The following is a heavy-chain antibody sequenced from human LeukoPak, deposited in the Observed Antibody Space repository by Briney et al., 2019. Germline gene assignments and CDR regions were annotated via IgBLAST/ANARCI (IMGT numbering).Heavy chain of an antibody. CDR3: ARDWLAGNPYHAFDL. V-gene: IGHV3-7*01. Sequence: GGSLRLSCAASGFTFSSYWMSWVRQAPGKGLECVANIKEDGSEEYYVDSVKGRFSISRDNAKNSLYLQMNSLRAENTAVYYCARDWLAGNPYHAFDLWGKGTMVTVSS. D-gene: IGHD3-22*01. CDR1: GFTFSSYW. J-gene: IGHJ3*01. CDR2: IKEDGSEE.